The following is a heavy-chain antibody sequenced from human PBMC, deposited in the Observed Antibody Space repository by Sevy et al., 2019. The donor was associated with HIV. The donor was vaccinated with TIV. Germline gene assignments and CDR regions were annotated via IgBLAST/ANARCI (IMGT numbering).Heavy chain of an antibody. J-gene: IGHJ4*02. CDR3: AREMMNTAMDPGFDY. CDR2: IKQDGSEK. CDR1: GFTFSSYW. V-gene: IGHV3-7*03. Sequence: GGSLRLSCAASGFTFSSYWMSWVRQAPGKGLEWVANIKQDGSEKYYVDSVKGRFTISRDNAKNSLYLQMNSLRAEDTAVYNCAREMMNTAMDPGFDYWGQGTLVTVSS. D-gene: IGHD5-18*01.